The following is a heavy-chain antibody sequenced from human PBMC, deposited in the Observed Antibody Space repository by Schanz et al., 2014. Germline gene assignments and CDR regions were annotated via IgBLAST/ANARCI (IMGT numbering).Heavy chain of an antibody. D-gene: IGHD1-20*01. Sequence: EVQLVESGGGLVQPGGSLRLSCTASGFPFSDYFMAWIRQPPGRGLEWVSAISASGGTTYYADSVKGRFTISRDNSKNTLYLQMNSRRAEDTAVYYCANNWNLDYWGQGTLVTVSS. V-gene: IGHV3-23*04. CDR3: ANNWNLDY. CDR1: GFPFSDYF. CDR2: ISASGGTT. J-gene: IGHJ4*02.